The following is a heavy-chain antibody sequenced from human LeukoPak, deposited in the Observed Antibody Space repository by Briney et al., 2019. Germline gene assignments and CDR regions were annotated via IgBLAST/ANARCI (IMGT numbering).Heavy chain of an antibody. D-gene: IGHD3-10*01. Sequence: PSETLSLTCTVSGGSISSGGYYWSWIPQHPGKGLEWIGYIYYSGSTYYNPSLKSRVTISVDTSKNQFSLKLSSVTAADTAVYYCARSLWFGDTYNWFDPWGQGTLVTVSS. CDR2: IYYSGST. J-gene: IGHJ5*02. CDR1: GGSISSGGYY. CDR3: ARSLWFGDTYNWFDP. V-gene: IGHV4-31*03.